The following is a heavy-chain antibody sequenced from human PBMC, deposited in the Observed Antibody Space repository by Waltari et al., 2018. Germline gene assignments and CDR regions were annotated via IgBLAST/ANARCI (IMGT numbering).Heavy chain of an antibody. CDR3: ARTQFYGSGNYYYWYFDL. V-gene: IGHV4-4*07. Sequence: QVQLQESGPGLVKPSETLSLTCTVSGDSISSKYWSWTRQPAGKGLEWIGRIHTDGSTNYNPSLKSRLTMSVDASKNQFSLQLSSVTAADTAVYYCARTQFYGSGNYYYWYFDLWGRGTLVTVSS. J-gene: IGHJ2*01. CDR1: GDSISSKY. D-gene: IGHD3-10*01. CDR2: IHTDGST.